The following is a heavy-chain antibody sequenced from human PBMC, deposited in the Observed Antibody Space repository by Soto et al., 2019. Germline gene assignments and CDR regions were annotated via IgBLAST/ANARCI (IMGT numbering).Heavy chain of an antibody. CDR2: ISGSGGST. Sequence: GGSLRLSCAASGFTFMSYAMSWVRQAPGKGLEWVSAISGSGGSTFYADSVKGRFTISRDNSKNTLYLQMNSLRAEDTAVYYCANDLIATTGTRGLYYHWGQGTLVTVSS. CDR3: ANDLIATTGTRGLYYH. CDR1: GFTFMSYA. V-gene: IGHV3-23*01. J-gene: IGHJ5*02. D-gene: IGHD6-13*01.